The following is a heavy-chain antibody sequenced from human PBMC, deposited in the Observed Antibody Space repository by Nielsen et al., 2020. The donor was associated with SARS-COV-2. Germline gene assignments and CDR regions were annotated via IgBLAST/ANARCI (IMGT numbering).Heavy chain of an antibody. CDR3: ARRSPPVDYYYMDV. V-gene: IGHV3-48*02. D-gene: IGHD6-19*01. CDR1: GFTFSSYS. CDR2: ISSSSSTI. Sequence: GESLKISCAASGFTFSSYSMNWVRQAPGKGLEWVSYISSSSSTIYYADSVKGRFTISRDNAKNSLYLQMNSLRDEDTAVYYCARRSPPVDYYYMDVWGKGTTVTVSS. J-gene: IGHJ6*03.